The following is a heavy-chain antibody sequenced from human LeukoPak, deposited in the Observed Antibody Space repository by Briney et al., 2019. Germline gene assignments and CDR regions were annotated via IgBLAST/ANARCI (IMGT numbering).Heavy chain of an antibody. D-gene: IGHD3-22*01. J-gene: IGHJ4*02. CDR1: GFTFSSYG. CDR2: ISGSGGST. CDR3: AKDHRLTYYYDSSGYYHFDY. V-gene: IGHV3-23*01. Sequence: GGSLRLSCAASGFTFSSYGMSWVRQAPGKGLEWVSAISGSGGSTYYADSVKGRFTISRDNSKNTLYLQMNSLRAEDTAVYYCAKDHRLTYYYDSSGYYHFDYWGQGTLVTVSS.